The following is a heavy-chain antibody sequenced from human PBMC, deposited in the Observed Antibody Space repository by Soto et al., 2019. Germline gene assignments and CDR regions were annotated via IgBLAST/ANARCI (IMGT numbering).Heavy chain of an antibody. V-gene: IGHV3-13*01. CDR1: GFTFSSYD. D-gene: IGHD2-15*01. J-gene: IGHJ6*02. Sequence: GGSLRLSCAASGFTFSSYDMHWVRQATGKGLEWVSAIGTAGDTYYPGSVKGRFTISRENAMNSLYLQLNSLRAGDTAVYYCARDSRCSGGSCYYYYYYGMDVWGQGTTVTVSS. CDR3: ARDSRCSGGSCYYYYYYGMDV. CDR2: IGTAGDT.